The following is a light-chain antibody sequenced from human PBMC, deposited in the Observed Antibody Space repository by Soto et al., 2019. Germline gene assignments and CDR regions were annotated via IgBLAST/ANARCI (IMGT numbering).Light chain of an antibody. Sequence: EIVLTQSPNTLSLSPGETATLSCRASQSVSSGYLVWYQQKPGQAPRLLIYGASTRATGIPDRFSGSGSGTDFTLTISRLEPEDFAVHYCQQYGNSPPSVTFGPGTKVDI. CDR2: GAS. J-gene: IGKJ3*01. CDR3: QQYGNSPPSVT. CDR1: QSVSSGY. V-gene: IGKV3-20*01.